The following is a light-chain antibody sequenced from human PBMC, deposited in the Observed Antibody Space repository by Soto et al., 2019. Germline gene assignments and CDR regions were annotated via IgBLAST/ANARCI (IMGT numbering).Light chain of an antibody. CDR3: QQYESTPPA. CDR2: WAS. Sequence: DIVMTQSPDSLAVSLGERATINCKSSQSVLYSSNNKNYLAWYQQRPGQPPKLLIYWASTRESGVPDRFSGSGSGTAFTLTITSLQADDVAVYYCQQYESTPPAFGQGTKLEIK. V-gene: IGKV4-1*01. CDR1: QSVLYSSNNKNY. J-gene: IGKJ2*01.